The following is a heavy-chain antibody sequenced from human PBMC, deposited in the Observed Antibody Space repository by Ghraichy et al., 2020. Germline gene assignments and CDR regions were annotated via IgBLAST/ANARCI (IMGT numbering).Heavy chain of an antibody. J-gene: IGHJ6*02. Sequence: GGSLRLSCAASGFTFSDYYMTWIRQAPGRGLEWISYISSSGASIYYADSVQGRFTISRDNANNSLYLEMNSLRAEDTALYYCARVAVAVHSYYYGMDVWGQGTTVTVSS. D-gene: IGHD6-19*01. CDR3: ARVAVAVHSYYYGMDV. V-gene: IGHV3-11*01. CDR1: GFTFSDYY. CDR2: ISSSGASI.